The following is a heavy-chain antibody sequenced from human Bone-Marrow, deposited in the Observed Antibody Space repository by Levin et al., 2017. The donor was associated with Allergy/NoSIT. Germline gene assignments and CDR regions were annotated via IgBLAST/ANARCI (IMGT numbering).Heavy chain of an antibody. CDR2: INHSGST. D-gene: IGHD6-6*01. Sequence: SETLPLTCAVYGGSFSGYYWSWIRQPPGKGLEWIGEINHSGSTNYNPSLKSRVTISVDTSKNQFSLKLSSVTAADTAVYYCAYRSSCCSYWGQGTLVTVSS. J-gene: IGHJ4*02. CDR1: GGSFSGYY. V-gene: IGHV4-34*01. CDR3: AYRSSCCSY.